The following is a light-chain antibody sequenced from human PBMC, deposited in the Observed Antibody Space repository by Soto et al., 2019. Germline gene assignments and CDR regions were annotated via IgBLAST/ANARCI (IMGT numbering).Light chain of an antibody. Sequence: QSALTQPPSVSAAPGQKVTISCSGSNSNIGNNYVSWYQHLPGTAPKLLIYDNNNRPSGIPDRFSGSKSGTSATLGITGLQTGDEADYYCGTWDSSLSAGVFGGGTKLTVL. CDR2: DNN. V-gene: IGLV1-51*01. CDR1: NSNIGNNY. J-gene: IGLJ3*02. CDR3: GTWDSSLSAGV.